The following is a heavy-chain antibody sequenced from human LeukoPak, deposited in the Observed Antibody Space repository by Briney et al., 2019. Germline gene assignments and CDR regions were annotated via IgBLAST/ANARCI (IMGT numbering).Heavy chain of an antibody. CDR3: ARVVVVAATSAFDI. Sequence: SETLSLTCTVSGGSISSYYWSWIRQPPGKGLEWIGYIYYSGSTNYNPSLKSRVTISVGTSKNQFSLKLSSVTAADTAVYYCARVVVVAATSAFDIRGQGTMGTVS. D-gene: IGHD2-15*01. CDR1: GGSISSYY. V-gene: IGHV4-59*01. J-gene: IGHJ3*02. CDR2: IYYSGST.